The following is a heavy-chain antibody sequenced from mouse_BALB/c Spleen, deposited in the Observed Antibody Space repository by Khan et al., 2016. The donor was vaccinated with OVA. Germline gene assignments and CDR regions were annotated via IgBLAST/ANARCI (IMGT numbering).Heavy chain of an antibody. Sequence: VKLKDSGPGLVAPSQSLSITCTISGFSLTNYGVHWVRQPPGKGLEWLVVIWSDGSTTYNSALKSRLIISKDNSKSQVFLKMNSLQTDDTAVYFCARQPYYHYNIMDYWGQGTSVTVSS. CDR3: ARQPYYHYNIMDY. D-gene: IGHD2-10*01. CDR2: IWSDGST. CDR1: GFSLTNYG. J-gene: IGHJ4*01. V-gene: IGHV2-6-1*01.